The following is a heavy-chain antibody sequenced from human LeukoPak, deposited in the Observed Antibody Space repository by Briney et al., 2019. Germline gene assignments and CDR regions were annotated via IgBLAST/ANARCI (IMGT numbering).Heavy chain of an antibody. D-gene: IGHD4-23*01. Sequence: PSETLSLTCTVCGGSISPYYWSWIRQPQGKGLEYIGYIYYSGTTDYNPSLKSRVTISVDTSKNQFSLKVTSVSAADTAVYYCARIMQTPWGMDVWGQGTTVTVSS. CDR2: IYYSGTT. CDR1: GGSISPYY. J-gene: IGHJ6*02. CDR3: ARIMQTPWGMDV. V-gene: IGHV4-59*01.